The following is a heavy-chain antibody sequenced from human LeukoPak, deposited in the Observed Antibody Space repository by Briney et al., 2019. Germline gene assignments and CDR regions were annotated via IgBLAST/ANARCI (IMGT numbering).Heavy chain of an antibody. CDR3: ATVTHYYYYYMDV. J-gene: IGHJ6*03. Sequence: GGCLRLSCAASGLDFNIYAMSWVRQAPGKGLEWVSTISDSGERTFYADSVKDRFTISRDNSKNTLYLQMNSLRAEDTAVYYCATVTHYYYYYMDVWGKGTTVTVSS. D-gene: IGHD1-14*01. CDR1: GLDFNIYA. CDR2: ISDSGERT. V-gene: IGHV3-23*01.